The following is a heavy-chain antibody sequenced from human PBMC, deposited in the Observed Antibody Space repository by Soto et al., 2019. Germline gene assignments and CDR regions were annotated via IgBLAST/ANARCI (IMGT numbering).Heavy chain of an antibody. J-gene: IGHJ1*01. CDR3: AKGFSTRRHHYFC. V-gene: IGHV3-30*02. D-gene: IGHD1-26*01. CDR2: IKFDGSNE. CDR1: GGIFPGYG. Sequence: GGSLRLSCAVPGGIFPGYGMHWVRQAPGKGLEWGAIIKFDGSNEEYADSVKGRFTISRDNSKKALYLQMNNLGAEDTAVYFCAKGFSTRRHHYFCWGRRALVPVSA.